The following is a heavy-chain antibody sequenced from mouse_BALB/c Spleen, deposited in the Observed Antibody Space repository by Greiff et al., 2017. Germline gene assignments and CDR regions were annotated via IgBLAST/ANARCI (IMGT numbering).Heavy chain of an antibody. V-gene: IGHV5-4*02. CDR1: GFTFSDYY. D-gene: IGHD6-1*01. Sequence: EVKLVESGGGLVKPGGSLKLSCAASGFTFSDYYMYWVRQTPEKRLEWVATISDGGSYTYYPDSVKGRFTISRDNAKNNLYLQMSSLKSEDTAMYYCARKATTPFAYWGQGTLVTVSA. CDR3: ARKATTPFAY. J-gene: IGHJ3*01. CDR2: ISDGGSYT.